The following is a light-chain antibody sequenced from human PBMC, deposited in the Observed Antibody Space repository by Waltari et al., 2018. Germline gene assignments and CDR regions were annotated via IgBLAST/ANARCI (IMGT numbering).Light chain of an antibody. CDR2: SNN. CDR1: SSNFVSNT. CDR3: AAWDDRLHGCYV. V-gene: IGLV1-44*01. J-gene: IGLJ1*01. Sequence: QSVLTPPPSPSWPPGQRVPFSSSCSSSNFVSNTVLCYQQLPGTAPKLLIYSNNQRPSGVPDGFSGAKSGATASLDISGLQSEDEADYFCAAWDDRLHGCYVFGTGTKVTVL.